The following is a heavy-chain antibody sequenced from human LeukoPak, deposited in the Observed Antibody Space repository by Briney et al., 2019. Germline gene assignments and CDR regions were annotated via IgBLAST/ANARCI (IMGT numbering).Heavy chain of an antibody. V-gene: IGHV4-31*03. Sequence: SQTLSLTCTVSGGSISSGGYYWSWIRQHPGKGLEWIGYIYYSGSTYYNPSLKSRVTISVDTSKNQCSLKLSSVTAADTAVYYCARYGRRADGDYFDYWGQGTLATVSS. CDR3: ARYGRRADGDYFDY. CDR1: GGSISSGGYY. D-gene: IGHD3-10*01. J-gene: IGHJ4*02. CDR2: IYYSGST.